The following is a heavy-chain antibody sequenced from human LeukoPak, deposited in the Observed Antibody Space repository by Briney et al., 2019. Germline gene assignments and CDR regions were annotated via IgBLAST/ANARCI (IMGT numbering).Heavy chain of an antibody. CDR2: IDPSDSYN. J-gene: IGHJ4*02. CDR1: EYSFTTYW. Sequence: GESLKISCRGSEYSFTTYWIGWVRQMPGKGLEWMGTIDPSDSYNNYSPSFQGHVTISADKSISTAYLQWSSLKASDTAMYYCARAYSRSRFDYWGQGTLVTVSS. CDR3: ARAYSRSRFDY. D-gene: IGHD6-6*01. V-gene: IGHV5-10-1*01.